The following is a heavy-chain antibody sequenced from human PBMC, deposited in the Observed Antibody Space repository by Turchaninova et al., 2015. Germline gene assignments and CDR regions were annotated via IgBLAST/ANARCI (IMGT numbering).Heavy chain of an antibody. CDR3: ARHPSQGYGMDV. CDR1: GYRFPTYW. V-gene: IGHV5-51*01. J-gene: IGHJ6*02. Sequence: EVQLVPSGAEVKKPGESLTVPSKGSGYRFPTYWTGRVRQMPGKGREWMVIIYPGDSDIRYSPSFQGQVTISADKSISTAYLQWSSLKASDTAIYYCARHPSQGYGMDVWGQGTTVTVSS. CDR2: IYPGDSDI.